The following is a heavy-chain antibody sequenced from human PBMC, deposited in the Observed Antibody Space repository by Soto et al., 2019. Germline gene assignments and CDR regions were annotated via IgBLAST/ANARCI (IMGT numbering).Heavy chain of an antibody. Sequence: DVQLVESGGGLVKPGGSLRLSCAASGFNFHTYTMTWVRQAPGKGLEWFSYISGTSETIFYADSVKGRFTISRDNAKNSLYLQLNSLRDEETAVYYCATGYCRSDNCHFTHWGQGTLVTVSS. D-gene: IGHD2-2*03. CDR1: GFNFHTYT. CDR3: ATGYCRSDNCHFTH. CDR2: ISGTSETI. J-gene: IGHJ4*02. V-gene: IGHV3-48*02.